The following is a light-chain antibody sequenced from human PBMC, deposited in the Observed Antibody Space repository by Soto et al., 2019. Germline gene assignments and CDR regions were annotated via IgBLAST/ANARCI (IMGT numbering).Light chain of an antibody. CDR1: SSDVADYQY. V-gene: IGLV2-8*01. J-gene: IGLJ1*01. CDR3: SSYAGSSTYV. CDR2: EVN. Sequence: QSALTQPPSASGSPGQSGTISCTGTSSDVADYQYVSWYQQHPGKAPKLMIYEVNKRPSGVPDRFSGSKSGSTASLTVSGLQPEDEADYYCSSYAGSSTYVFGTGTKLTVL.